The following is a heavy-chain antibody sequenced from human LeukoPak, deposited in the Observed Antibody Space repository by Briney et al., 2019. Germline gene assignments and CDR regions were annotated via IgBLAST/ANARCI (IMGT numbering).Heavy chain of an antibody. CDR1: GFTFSSYG. CDR2: IWYDGSNK. D-gene: IGHD6-19*01. Sequence: GGSLRLSCAASGFTFSSYGMHWVRQAPGKGLEWVAVIWYDGSNKYYADSVKGRFTISRDNSKNTLYLQMNSLRAEDTAVYYCAKDRWVAGTVCFDYRGQGTLVTVSS. CDR3: AKDRWVAGTVCFDY. V-gene: IGHV3-33*06. J-gene: IGHJ4*02.